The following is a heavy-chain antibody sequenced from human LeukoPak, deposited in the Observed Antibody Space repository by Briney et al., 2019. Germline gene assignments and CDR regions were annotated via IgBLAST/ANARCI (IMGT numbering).Heavy chain of an antibody. CDR1: GFTFSSYW. CDR3: AKGRIAAHRHYYYYMDV. J-gene: IGHJ6*03. V-gene: IGHV3-30*02. Sequence: PGGSLRLSCAASGFTFSSYWMHWVRQAPGKGLEWVAFIRYDGSNKYYADSVKGRFTISRDNSKNTLYLQMNSLRAEDTAVYYCAKGRIAAHRHYYYYMDVWGKGTTVTVSS. D-gene: IGHD6-6*01. CDR2: IRYDGSNK.